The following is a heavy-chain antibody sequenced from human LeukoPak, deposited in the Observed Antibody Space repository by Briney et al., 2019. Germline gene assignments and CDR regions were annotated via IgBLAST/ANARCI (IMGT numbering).Heavy chain of an antibody. CDR2: VFDSGST. CDR1: GASFSTNY. CDR3: ARLYQQSKWKYYYYYMDV. Sequence: PSETLSLTCSVSGASFSTNYWSWIRQPPARGLEWIGYVFDSGSTNYNPSLKSRVTISVDTSTKQFSLRLSSVTAADTAVYYCARLYQQSKWKYYYYYMDVWGKGTAVTVSS. D-gene: IGHD1-1*01. V-gene: IGHV4-59*01. J-gene: IGHJ6*03.